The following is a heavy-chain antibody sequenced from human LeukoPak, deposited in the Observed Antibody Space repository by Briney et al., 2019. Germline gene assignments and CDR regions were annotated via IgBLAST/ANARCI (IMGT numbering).Heavy chain of an antibody. J-gene: IGHJ6*02. CDR2: ISSSSSTI. CDR3: ARAFCWARCYYYYGMDV. V-gene: IGHV3-48*02. CDR1: GFTFSSYA. D-gene: IGHD3-16*01. Sequence: GGSLRLSCAASGFTFSSYAMHWVRQAPGKGLEWVSYISSSSSTIYYADSVKGRFTISRDNAKNSLYLQMNSLRDEDTAVYYCARAFCWARCYYYYGMDVWGQGTTVTVSS.